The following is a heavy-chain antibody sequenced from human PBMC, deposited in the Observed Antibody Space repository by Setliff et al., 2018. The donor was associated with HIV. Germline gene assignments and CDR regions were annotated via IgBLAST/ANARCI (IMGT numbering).Heavy chain of an antibody. D-gene: IGHD3-22*01. Sequence: TGGSLRLSCAASGFTFSSYAMSWVRQAPGKGLEWVSAISGSGGSTYYADSVKGRFTISRDNSKNTLYLQMNSLRAEDTAVYYCARDFSGYYPFDYWGQGTLVTVSS. V-gene: IGHV3-23*01. J-gene: IGHJ4*02. CDR2: ISGSGGST. CDR3: ARDFSGYYPFDY. CDR1: GFTFSSYA.